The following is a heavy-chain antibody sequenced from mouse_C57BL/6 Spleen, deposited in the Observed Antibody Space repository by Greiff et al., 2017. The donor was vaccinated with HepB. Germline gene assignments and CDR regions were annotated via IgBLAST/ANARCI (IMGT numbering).Heavy chain of an antibody. Sequence: QVQLKESGPELVKPGASVKISCKASGSAFSSSWMNWVKQRPGKGLEWIGRIYPGDGDTNYNGKFKGKATLTADKSSSTAYMQLSSLTSEDSAVYFCARGDYGPDYWGQGTTLTVSS. CDR1: GSAFSSSW. CDR2: IYPGDGDT. CDR3: ARGDYGPDY. V-gene: IGHV1-82*01. D-gene: IGHD1-2*01. J-gene: IGHJ2*01.